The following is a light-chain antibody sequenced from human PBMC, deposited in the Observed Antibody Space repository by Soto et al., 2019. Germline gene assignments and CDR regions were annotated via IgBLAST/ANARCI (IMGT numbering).Light chain of an antibody. Sequence: DIQMTQSPSSLSASVGDRVTITCRASQGISNYLAWYQKKPGKVPKLLIYAASTLQSGVPSRFSGSGSGTDFTLTISSLQPEDVATYYCQKYNSAPRLTFGGGTKVEIK. J-gene: IGKJ4*01. V-gene: IGKV1-27*01. CDR1: QGISNY. CDR2: AAS. CDR3: QKYNSAPRLT.